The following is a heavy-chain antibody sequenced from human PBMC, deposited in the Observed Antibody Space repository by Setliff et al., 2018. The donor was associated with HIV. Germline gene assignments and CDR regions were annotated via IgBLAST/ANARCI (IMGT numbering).Heavy chain of an antibody. Sequence: SVKVSCKASGGTFSGYAISWVRQAPGQGLEWMGGIIPILGIANYAQKFQGRVTITADKSTSTAYMELSSLRSEDTAVYYCARGILDYYDSSGYLYYFDYWGQGTLVTVSS. CDR1: GGTFSGYA. J-gene: IGHJ4*02. CDR2: IIPILGIA. D-gene: IGHD3-22*01. CDR3: ARGILDYYDSSGYLYYFDY. V-gene: IGHV1-69*10.